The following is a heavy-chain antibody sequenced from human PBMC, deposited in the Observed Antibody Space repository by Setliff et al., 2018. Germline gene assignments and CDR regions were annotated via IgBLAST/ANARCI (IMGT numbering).Heavy chain of an antibody. D-gene: IGHD6-19*01. CDR3: ARVIAVAGFAFDI. J-gene: IGHJ3*02. CDR1: GFSFTTNW. CDR2: IYPGDSDT. Sequence: PGESLKISCQTSGFSFTTNWIVWVRQMPGKGLEWVGIIYPGDSDTRYSPSFKGQATISVDKSINTAYLKWSSLKASDTAMYYCARVIAVAGFAFDIWGQGTLVTVSS. V-gene: IGHV5-51*01.